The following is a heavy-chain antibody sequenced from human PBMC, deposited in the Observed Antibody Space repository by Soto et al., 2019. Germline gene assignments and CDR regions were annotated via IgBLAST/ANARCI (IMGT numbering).Heavy chain of an antibody. Sequence: QVQLQQWGAGLLKPSETLSLTCAVYGGSFSGYYWSWIRQPPGKGLEWIGEINHSGSTNYNPSLKRRVTISVDTSKNQFSRKLSSVTAADTAVYYCARRTVTLRGLDYWGQGTLVTVSS. CDR3: ARRTVTLRGLDY. D-gene: IGHD4-17*01. V-gene: IGHV4-34*01. CDR2: INHSGST. J-gene: IGHJ4*02. CDR1: GGSFSGYY.